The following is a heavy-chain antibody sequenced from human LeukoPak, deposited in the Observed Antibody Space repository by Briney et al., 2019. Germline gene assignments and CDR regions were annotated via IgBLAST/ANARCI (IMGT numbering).Heavy chain of an antibody. CDR1: GYSFTNYW. D-gene: IGHD6-13*01. Sequence: GESLKISCKGSGYSFTNYWIGWVRQMPGEGLEWMGIIYPGDSETTYSPAFRGQVTISADKSINTAYLQWSSLKASDTAMYYCARHLIAASATIRSPLDVWGQRTMVTVSS. CDR3: ARHLIAASATIRSPLDV. J-gene: IGHJ3*01. CDR2: IYPGDSET. V-gene: IGHV5-51*01.